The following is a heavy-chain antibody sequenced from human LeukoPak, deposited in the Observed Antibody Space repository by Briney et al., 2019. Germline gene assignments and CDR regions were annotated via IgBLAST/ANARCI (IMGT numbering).Heavy chain of an antibody. Sequence: PSETLSLTCTVSGDSINSLDLWSWVRQPPGKGLEWIGYIYYSGSTYYNPSLKSRVTISVDTSKNQFSLKLSSVTAADTAVYYCAREKSGLWFGEPGYYFDYWGQGTLVTVSS. V-gene: IGHV4-31*03. CDR1: GDSINSLDL. CDR2: IYYSGST. J-gene: IGHJ4*02. CDR3: AREKSGLWFGEPGYYFDY. D-gene: IGHD3-10*01.